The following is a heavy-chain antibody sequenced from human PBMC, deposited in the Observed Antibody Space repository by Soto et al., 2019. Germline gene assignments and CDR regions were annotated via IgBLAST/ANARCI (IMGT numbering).Heavy chain of an antibody. CDR1: GFTFSNAW. CDR2: IKRKSDGGTT. J-gene: IGHJ4*02. CDR3: AVNDYLDY. Sequence: EVQLVESGGGLVKPGGSLRLSCAASGFTFSNAWMIWVRQAPGKGLEWVGRIKRKSDGGTTDYAAPVKGRFTISRDDSANTLYLQMNSLKTEDTAVYFCAVNDYLDYWGQGALVTVPS. V-gene: IGHV3-15*01.